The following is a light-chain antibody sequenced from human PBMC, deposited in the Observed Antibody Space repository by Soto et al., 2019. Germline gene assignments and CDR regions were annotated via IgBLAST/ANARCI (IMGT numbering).Light chain of an antibody. CDR3: SSYTSSSTYV. Sequence: QSALTQPASVSGSPGQAIAISCTRTSSYVGGYNYVSWYQQHPGKAPKLMVYDVSNRPSGVSNRFSGSKSGNTASLTISGLQAEDEADYYCSSYTSSSTYVFGTGTRSPS. CDR2: DVS. CDR1: SSYVGGYNY. V-gene: IGLV2-14*01. J-gene: IGLJ1*01.